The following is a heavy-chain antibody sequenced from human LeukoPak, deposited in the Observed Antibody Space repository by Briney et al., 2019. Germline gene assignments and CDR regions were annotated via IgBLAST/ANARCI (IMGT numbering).Heavy chain of an antibody. D-gene: IGHD4-17*01. J-gene: IGHJ6*02. CDR3: ASTYGDYAGYGMDV. CDR2: IYYSGST. V-gene: IGHV4-59*08. CDR1: GGSISSYY. Sequence: SETLSLTCTVSGGSISSYYWSWIRQPPGKGLEWIGYIYYSGSTNYNPSLKSRVTISVDTSKNQFSLKLSSVTAADTAVYYCASTYGDYAGYGMDVWGQGTTVTVSS.